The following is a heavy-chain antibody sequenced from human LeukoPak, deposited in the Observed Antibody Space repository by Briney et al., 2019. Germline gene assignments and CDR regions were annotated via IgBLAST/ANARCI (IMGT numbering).Heavy chain of an antibody. CDR2: ISGSGAST. CDR3: ARWGGSFSSWFDP. Sequence: GGSLRLSCAASGSTSSTYAMSWVRQAPGKGLEWVSAISGSGASTYYADSVTGRFTISRDNSKNTVFLHMKTLRVEDTALYYCARWGGSFSSWFDPWGQGTLVTVSS. CDR1: GSTSSTYA. V-gene: IGHV3-23*01. J-gene: IGHJ5*02. D-gene: IGHD1-26*01.